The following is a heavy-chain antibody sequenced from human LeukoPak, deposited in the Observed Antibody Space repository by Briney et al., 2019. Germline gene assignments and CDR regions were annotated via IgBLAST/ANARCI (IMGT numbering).Heavy chain of an antibody. Sequence: SETLSLTCTVSGDSISGNYWSWFRQPAGKGLEWIGRIYAKGTTNYNPSLKSRVTSSVDTSKNQFSLRLSSVTDADTAVYYCARDGDGKIYWGQGTLVTVSS. V-gene: IGHV4-4*07. CDR2: IYAKGTT. J-gene: IGHJ4*02. CDR3: ARDGDGKIY. D-gene: IGHD5-24*01. CDR1: GDSISGNY.